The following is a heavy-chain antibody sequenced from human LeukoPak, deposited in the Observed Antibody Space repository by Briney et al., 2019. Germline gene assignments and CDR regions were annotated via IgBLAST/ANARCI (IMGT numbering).Heavy chain of an antibody. D-gene: IGHD4-11*01. CDR3: ARSDYSNFWGHFDY. J-gene: IGHJ4*02. CDR1: GGSISSYY. CDR2: IYYSGST. V-gene: IGHV4-59*01. Sequence: PSETLSLTCTVWGGSISSYYWSWIRQPPGKGLEWIGYIYYSGSTNYNPSLKSRVTISVDTSKNQFSLKLSSVTAADTAVYYCARSDYSNFWGHFDYWGQGTLVTVSS.